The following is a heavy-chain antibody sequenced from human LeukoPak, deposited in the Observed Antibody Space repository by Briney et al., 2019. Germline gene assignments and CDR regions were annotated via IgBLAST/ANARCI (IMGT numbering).Heavy chain of an antibody. CDR3: ARQRGSSGYYYRVSYMDV. Sequence: SETLSLTCAVYGGSFSGYYWSWIRQPPGKGLEWIGEINHSGSTNYNPSLKSRVTISVDTSKNQFSLKLSSVTAADTAVYYCARQRGSSGYYYRVSYMDVWGKGTTVTVSS. D-gene: IGHD3-22*01. J-gene: IGHJ6*03. CDR2: INHSGST. CDR1: GGSFSGYY. V-gene: IGHV4-34*01.